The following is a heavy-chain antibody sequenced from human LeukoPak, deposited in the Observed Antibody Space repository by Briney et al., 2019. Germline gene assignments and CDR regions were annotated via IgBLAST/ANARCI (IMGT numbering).Heavy chain of an antibody. D-gene: IGHD5-18*01. Sequence: GGSLRLSCAASGFTFSSYSMNWVRQAPGKGLEWVSSISSSSSYIYYADSVKGRFTISRDNAKNSLYLQMNSRRAEDTAVYYCARERVGYSYGATCFDYWGQGTLVTVSS. CDR1: GFTFSSYS. V-gene: IGHV3-21*01. CDR3: ARERVGYSYGATCFDY. J-gene: IGHJ4*02. CDR2: ISSSSSYI.